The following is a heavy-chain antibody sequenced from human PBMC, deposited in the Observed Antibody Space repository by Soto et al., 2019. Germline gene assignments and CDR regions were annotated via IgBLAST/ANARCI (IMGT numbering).Heavy chain of an antibody. V-gene: IGHV4-59*08. Sequence: QVQLQESGPGLVKPSETLSLTCTVSGGSITRNYWSWIRQSPGKGLEWIGYIIYSGSTNYNPSLHSLVSLPIDTFKNQFSLRLSSVTAADTAVYHCARHYGYCSGGTCYHNYWYFDLWGRGTLVTVSS. CDR3: ARHYGYCSGGTCYHNYWYFDL. D-gene: IGHD2-15*01. CDR2: IIYSGST. CDR1: GGSITRNY. J-gene: IGHJ2*01.